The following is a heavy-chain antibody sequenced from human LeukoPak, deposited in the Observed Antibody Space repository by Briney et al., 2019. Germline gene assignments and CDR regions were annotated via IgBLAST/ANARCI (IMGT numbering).Heavy chain of an antibody. V-gene: IGHV3-23*01. CDR3: AKDDDNNAKLLLDF. CDR1: GFTFSNYG. D-gene: IGHD3-9*01. Sequence: GGSLRLSCAVSGFTFSNYGMSWVRQAPGKGLEWVSVISGGGDTTYYADSVKGRFTISRDNSKNTLYLQMNGLRAEDTAVYYCAKDDDNNAKLLLDFWGQGTLVTVSS. J-gene: IGHJ4*02. CDR2: ISGGGDTT.